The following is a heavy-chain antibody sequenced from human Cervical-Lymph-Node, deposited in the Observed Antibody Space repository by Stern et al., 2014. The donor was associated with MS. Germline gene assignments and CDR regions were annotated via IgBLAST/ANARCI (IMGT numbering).Heavy chain of an antibody. CDR3: ARDLDDYDTSGYPLDY. J-gene: IGHJ4*02. CDR2: IWYDGSHE. V-gene: IGHV3-33*01. CDR1: GFTFSNYG. D-gene: IGHD3-22*01. Sequence: VQLEESGGGVVQPGRSLRLSCAASGFTFSNYGMHWVRQAPGKGLEWVAVIWYDGSHEDYADSVEGRFTISRDNSKSTLFLQLNSLRAEDTAVYYCARDLDDYDTSGYPLDYWGQGTLVTVSS.